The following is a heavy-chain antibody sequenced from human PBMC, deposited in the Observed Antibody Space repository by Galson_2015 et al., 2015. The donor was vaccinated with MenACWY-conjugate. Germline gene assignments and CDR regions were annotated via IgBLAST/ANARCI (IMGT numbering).Heavy chain of an antibody. CDR1: GYTFTFHD. J-gene: IGHJ4*02. Sequence: SVKVSCKASGYTFTFHDMSWVRQATGQGLECLGWMNPTSGNKGYAQKFQGRVTMTRHTSITTAYMELSSLNSADTAVYFCARLTGGRFDLWGQGTLVTVSS. CDR3: ARLTGGRFDL. CDR2: MNPTSGNK. V-gene: IGHV1-8*01. D-gene: IGHD7-27*01.